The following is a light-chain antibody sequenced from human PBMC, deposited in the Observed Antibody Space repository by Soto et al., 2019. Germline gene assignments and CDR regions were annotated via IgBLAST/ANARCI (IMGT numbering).Light chain of an antibody. V-gene: IGKV3-11*01. CDR1: QSVSSY. CDR3: KQRSNWPPYT. CDR2: DAS. J-gene: IGKJ2*01. Sequence: EIVLTQSPATLSLSPGERATLSCRASQSVSSYLAWYQQKPGQAPRLLIYDASNRATGIPARFSGSGSGTDFTLTISCLEPEDFAVYYCKQRSNWPPYTFGQGTKLEIK.